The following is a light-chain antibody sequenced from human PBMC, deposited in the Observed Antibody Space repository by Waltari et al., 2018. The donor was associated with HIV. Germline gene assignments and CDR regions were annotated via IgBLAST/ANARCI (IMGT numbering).Light chain of an antibody. J-gene: IGLJ3*02. CDR2: DVT. V-gene: IGLV2-11*01. Sequence: QSALTQPRSVSGSPGQSVTISCTGPSSDIGDYHYVSWYQQHPGKAPKLMIYDVTKRPSGVPDRFSGSKSGNTASLTISGLQAEDEAAYYCCSFAGSYTLVFGGGTKLTVL. CDR1: SSDIGDYHY. CDR3: CSFAGSYTLV.